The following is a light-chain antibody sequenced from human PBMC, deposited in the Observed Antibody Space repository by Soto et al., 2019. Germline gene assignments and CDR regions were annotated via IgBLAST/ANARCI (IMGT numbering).Light chain of an antibody. CDR2: GAY. CDR1: QSISTY. V-gene: IGKV1-39*01. J-gene: IGKJ1*01. Sequence: DIQMTQSPSSLSASLGDRVTVTCRASQSISTYLNWFQQRPGTAPKLLIYGAYTLQDGVPSRFSGSGSETEFTLTISSLQPEDFATYYCQQSFGAPRTFGQGTRVDIK. CDR3: QQSFGAPRT.